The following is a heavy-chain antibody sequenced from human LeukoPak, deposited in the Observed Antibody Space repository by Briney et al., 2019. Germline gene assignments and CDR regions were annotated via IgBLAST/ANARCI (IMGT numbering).Heavy chain of an antibody. J-gene: IGHJ4*02. V-gene: IGHV1-8*01. CDR1: GYTFTSYD. D-gene: IGHD3-22*01. Sequence: ASVKVSCKASGYTFTSYDINWVRQATGQGLEWMGWMNPNSGNTGYAQKFQGRVTMTRNTSISTAYMELSSLRSEDTAVYDCARGYYDSSGYNFDYWGRGTLVTVSS. CDR2: MNPNSGNT. CDR3: ARGYYDSSGYNFDY.